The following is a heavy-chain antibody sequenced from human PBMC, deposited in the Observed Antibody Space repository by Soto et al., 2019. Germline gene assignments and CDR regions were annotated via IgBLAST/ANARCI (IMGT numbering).Heavy chain of an antibody. Sequence: EVVLLESGGGLVQPGGSLRLSCEASGFTFISFAMSWVRQTPGKGLEWLSGISGGGGGSYYADSVKGRFTISRDNSKNTLYLQMNSLRVEDTALYYCAKDQLTAGGDYYYYYGMDVWGRGTAVTVSS. V-gene: IGHV3-23*01. J-gene: IGHJ6*02. D-gene: IGHD6-13*01. CDR1: GFTFISFA. CDR2: ISGGGGGS. CDR3: AKDQLTAGGDYYYYYGMDV.